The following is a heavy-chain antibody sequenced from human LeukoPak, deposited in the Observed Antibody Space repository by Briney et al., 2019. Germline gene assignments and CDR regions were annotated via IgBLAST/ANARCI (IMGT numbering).Heavy chain of an antibody. CDR2: IYYSGNT. J-gene: IGHJ5*02. D-gene: IGHD3-22*01. CDR1: GGSISSSTYY. Sequence: PSETLSLTCTVSGGSISSSTYYWGWIRQPPGKGLEWIGSIYYSGNTYYNPSLKSRVTISVATSKNQFSLKLSSVTAADTAVYYCARHYDSSRSLFDPWGQGTLVTVSS. V-gene: IGHV4-39*01. CDR3: ARHYDSSRSLFDP.